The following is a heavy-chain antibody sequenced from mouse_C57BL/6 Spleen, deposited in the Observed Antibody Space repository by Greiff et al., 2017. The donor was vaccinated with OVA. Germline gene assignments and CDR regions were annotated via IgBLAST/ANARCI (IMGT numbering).Heavy chain of an antibody. CDR3: ARSWDYDWAWFAY. CDR2: IYPGSGNT. Sequence: VQLQQSGPELVKPGASVKISCKASGYSFTSYYIHWVKQRPGQGLEWIGWIYPGSGNTKYNEKFKGKATLTADTSSSTAYMQLSSLTSEDSAVYYCARSWDYDWAWFAYWGQGTLVTVSA. CDR1: GYSFTSYY. D-gene: IGHD2-4*01. J-gene: IGHJ3*01. V-gene: IGHV1-66*01.